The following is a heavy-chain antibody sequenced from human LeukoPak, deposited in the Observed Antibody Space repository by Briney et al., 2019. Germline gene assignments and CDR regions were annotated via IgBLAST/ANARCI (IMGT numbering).Heavy chain of an antibody. J-gene: IGHJ4*02. Sequence: SETLSLTCTVSGGSISSYYWSWIRQPPGKGLEWIGYIYYSGSTNYNPSLKSRVTISVDTSKNQFSLKLSSVTAADTAVYYCARGSYSRYFDYWGQGTLVTVSS. CDR2: IYYSGST. V-gene: IGHV4-59*01. CDR1: GGSISSYY. CDR3: ARGSYSRYFDY. D-gene: IGHD2-21*01.